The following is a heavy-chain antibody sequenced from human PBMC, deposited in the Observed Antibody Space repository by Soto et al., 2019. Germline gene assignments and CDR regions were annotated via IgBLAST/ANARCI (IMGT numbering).Heavy chain of an antibody. V-gene: IGHV3-23*01. Sequence: EVQLLESGGGLVQPGGSLRLSCAASGFRFSGYAMNWVRQAPGKGLEWVSVISGNGDTTFYADSVKARLTISRDNSRNTLYLQMNSLRAEDTAVYYCAKKSYCCAGDRGPLDIWGQGTMVTVSS. D-gene: IGHD3-10*01. J-gene: IGHJ3*02. CDR2: ISGNGDTT. CDR3: AKKSYCCAGDRGPLDI. CDR1: GFRFSGYA.